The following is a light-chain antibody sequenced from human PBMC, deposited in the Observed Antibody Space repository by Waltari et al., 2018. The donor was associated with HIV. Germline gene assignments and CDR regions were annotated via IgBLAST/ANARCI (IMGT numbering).Light chain of an antibody. V-gene: IGKV3-20*01. CDR1: ESVSSSY. J-gene: IGKJ2*01. CDR3: QYSRT. Sequence: EIVLTQSPGTLSLSPGERASLSCRANESVSSSYLAWYQQKPGQSPRLLISGASSRATGIPDRFMGTGSGTDFTLIISRLEREDFAVYYCQYSRTFGQGTRLEIK. CDR2: GAS.